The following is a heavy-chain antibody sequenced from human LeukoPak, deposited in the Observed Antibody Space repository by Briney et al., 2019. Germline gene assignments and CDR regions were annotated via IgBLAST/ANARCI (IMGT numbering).Heavy chain of an antibody. CDR2: INPNSGGT. V-gene: IGHV1-2*02. Sequence: ASVKVSYKASGYTFTGYYMHWVRQAPGQGLEWMGWINPNSGGTNYAQKFQGRVTMTRDTSISTAYMELSRLRSDDTAVYYCARLYSYGHDAFDIWGQGTMVTVSS. CDR1: GYTFTGYY. D-gene: IGHD5-18*01. CDR3: ARLYSYGHDAFDI. J-gene: IGHJ3*02.